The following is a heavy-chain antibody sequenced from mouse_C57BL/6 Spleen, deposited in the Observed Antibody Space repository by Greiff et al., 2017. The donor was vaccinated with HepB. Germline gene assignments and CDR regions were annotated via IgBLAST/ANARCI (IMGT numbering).Heavy chain of an antibody. CDR1: GFTFSSYG. V-gene: IGHV5-6*01. Sequence: EVHLVESGGDLVKPGGSLKLSCAASGFTFSSYGMSWVRQTPDKRLEWVATISSGGSYTYYPDSVKGRFTISRDNAKNTLYLQMSSLKSEDTAMYYCARQNDSYAMDYWGQGTSVTVSS. J-gene: IGHJ4*01. CDR2: ISSGGSYT. CDR3: ARQNDSYAMDY. D-gene: IGHD2-3*01.